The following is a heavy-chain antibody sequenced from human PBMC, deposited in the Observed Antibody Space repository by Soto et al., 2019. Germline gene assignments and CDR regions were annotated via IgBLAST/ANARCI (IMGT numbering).Heavy chain of an antibody. CDR1: GYTFTSYA. V-gene: IGHV1-3*01. CDR2: INAGNGNT. CDR3: ARESEVVAATGAFDI. D-gene: IGHD2-15*01. Sequence: GASVKVSCKASGYTFTSYAMHWVRQAPGQRLEWMGWINAGNGNTKYSQKFQGRVTITRDTSASTAYMELSSLRSEDTAVYYCARESEVVAATGAFDIWGQGTMVTVSS. J-gene: IGHJ3*02.